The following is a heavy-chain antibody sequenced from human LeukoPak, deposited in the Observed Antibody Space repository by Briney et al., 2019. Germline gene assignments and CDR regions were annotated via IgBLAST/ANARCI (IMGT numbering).Heavy chain of an antibody. Sequence: GESLKISCKGSGYSFTSYWIGWVRQMPGKGLEWMGIIYPGDSDTRYSPSFQGQVTISADKSISTAYLQWSSLKASGTAMYYCARLGTRDILTGYYGLFDYWGQGTLVTVSS. D-gene: IGHD3-9*01. CDR2: IYPGDSDT. CDR3: ARLGTRDILTGYYGLFDY. V-gene: IGHV5-51*01. CDR1: GYSFTSYW. J-gene: IGHJ4*02.